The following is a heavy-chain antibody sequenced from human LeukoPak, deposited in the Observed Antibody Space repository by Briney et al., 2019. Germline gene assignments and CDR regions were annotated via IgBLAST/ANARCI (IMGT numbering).Heavy chain of an antibody. CDR3: ASFIAVAGTSAY. V-gene: IGHV3-33*01. D-gene: IGHD6-19*01. CDR2: IWYDGSNK. Sequence: GGSLRLSCAASGFTFSSYGMHWVRQAPDKGLEWVAVIWYDGSNKYYADSVKGRFTISRDNSKNTLYLQMNSLRAEDTAVYYCASFIAVAGTSAYWGQGTLVTVSS. J-gene: IGHJ4*02. CDR1: GFTFSSYG.